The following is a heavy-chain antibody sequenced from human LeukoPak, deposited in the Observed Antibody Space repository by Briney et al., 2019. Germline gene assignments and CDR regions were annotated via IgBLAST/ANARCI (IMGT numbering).Heavy chain of an antibody. V-gene: IGHV3-7*01. D-gene: IGHD2-15*01. CDR2: IKQDGSEK. CDR3: AREGPYCSGGSCYDY. CDR1: GFTFSSYW. Sequence: GGSLRLSCAASGFTFSSYWMSWVRQAPGKGLEWVANIKQDGSEKYYVDSVKGRLTISRDNAKNSLYLQMNSLRAEDTAVYYCAREGPYCSGGSCYDYWGQGTLVTVSS. J-gene: IGHJ4*02.